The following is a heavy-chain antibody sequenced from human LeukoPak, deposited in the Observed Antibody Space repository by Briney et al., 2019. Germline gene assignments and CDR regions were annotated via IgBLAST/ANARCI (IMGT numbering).Heavy chain of an antibody. CDR3: VKDRGGSPFYGMDV. CDR1: GFTFSSYA. D-gene: IGHD1-26*01. CDR2: ISGSGGAGT. Sequence: GGSLRLSCAGSGFTFSSYAMSWVRQAPGKGLGWVSTISGSGGAGTYYADSVKGRFTVPRDNSRNTLYLPMNSLRAEDTAVYYCVKDRGGSPFYGMDVWGQGTTVTVSS. J-gene: IGHJ6*02. V-gene: IGHV3-23*01.